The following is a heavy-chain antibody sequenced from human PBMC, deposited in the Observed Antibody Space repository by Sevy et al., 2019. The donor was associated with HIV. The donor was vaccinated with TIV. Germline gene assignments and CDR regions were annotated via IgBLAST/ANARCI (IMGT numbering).Heavy chain of an antibody. V-gene: IGHV3-13*01. CDR2: IGTAGDT. CDR1: GFTFSSYD. CDR3: ARGAREYSSSWYVFDY. J-gene: IGHJ4*02. D-gene: IGHD6-13*01. Sequence: GGSLRLSCAASGFTFSSYDMHWVRQATGKGLEWVSAIGTAGDTYYPASVKGRFTISRENANNSLYLQMNSLRAGDTAVYYCARGAREYSSSWYVFDYWGQGTLVTVSS.